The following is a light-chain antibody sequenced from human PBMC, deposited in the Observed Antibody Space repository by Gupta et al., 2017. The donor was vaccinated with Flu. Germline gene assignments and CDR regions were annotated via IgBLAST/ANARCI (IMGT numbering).Light chain of an antibody. Sequence: PSSVSASLGDRVTITCRASQGIYTWLAWYQQKPGKAPDLLISAASSLQSGVPSRFRGSGSGTEFTLTINSLQPEDFATYYCQQANSFPHTCGQGTKVELK. J-gene: IGKJ1*01. V-gene: IGKV1-12*01. CDR2: AAS. CDR1: QGIYTW. CDR3: QQANSFPHT.